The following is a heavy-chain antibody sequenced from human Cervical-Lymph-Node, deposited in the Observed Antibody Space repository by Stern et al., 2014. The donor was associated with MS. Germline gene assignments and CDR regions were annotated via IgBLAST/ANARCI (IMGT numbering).Heavy chain of an antibody. V-gene: IGHV4-59*01. CDR1: GGAISSYY. CDR2: IYYSGST. Sequence: QLQLQESGPGLVKPSETLSLTCTVSGGAISSYYWSWIRQPPGKGLEWIGYIYYSGSTNYNPSLKSRVTISVDTSKKQFSLKLSAVTAADTAVYYCARRYSGWSPTGGYYFDYWGQGTLVTVSS. CDR3: ARRYSGWSPTGGYYFDY. D-gene: IGHD6-19*01. J-gene: IGHJ4*02.